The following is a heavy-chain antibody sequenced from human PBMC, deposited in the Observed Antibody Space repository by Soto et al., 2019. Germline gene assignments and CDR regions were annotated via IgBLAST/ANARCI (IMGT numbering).Heavy chain of an antibody. V-gene: IGHV3-74*01. D-gene: IGHD3-22*01. CDR2: INSDGSST. J-gene: IGHJ4*02. CDR3: ARVVDYYDSSGYYSPYFDY. CDR1: GFTFSSYW. Sequence: GGSLRLSCAASGFTFSSYWMHWVRQAPGKGLVWVSRINSDGSSTSYADSVKGRFTISRDNAKNTLYLQMNSLRAEDTAVYYCARVVDYYDSSGYYSPYFDYWGQGTLVTVSS.